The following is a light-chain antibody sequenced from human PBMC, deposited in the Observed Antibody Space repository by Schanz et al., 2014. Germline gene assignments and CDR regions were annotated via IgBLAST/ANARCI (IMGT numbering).Light chain of an antibody. CDR2: DVI. CDR1: SSDASVYNY. V-gene: IGLV2-14*01. Sequence: QSALTQPASVSGSPGQSITISCTGTSSDASVYNYVSWYQQHPGKAPKLMIYDVINRPSGVSNRFSGSKSGNTASLTISGLQAEDEADYYCSSYISSSRVFGGGTKLTVL. CDR3: SSYISSSRV. J-gene: IGLJ2*01.